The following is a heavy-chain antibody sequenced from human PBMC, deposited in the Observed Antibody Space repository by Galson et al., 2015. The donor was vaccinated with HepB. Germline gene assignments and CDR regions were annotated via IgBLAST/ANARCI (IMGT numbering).Heavy chain of an antibody. CDR3: AGHMALPGTRGFDS. V-gene: IGHV4-4*02. D-gene: IGHD6-19*01. CDR2: IYHGGNT. CDR1: GFSFSNYG. J-gene: IGHJ4*02. Sequence: SLRLSCAASGFSFSNYGIHWVRQPPGKGLEWIGEIYHGGNTNYNPSLKSRVTISVDKSRNQFSLMLTSVTAADTAVYYCAGHMALPGTRGFDSWGQGTLVTVSS.